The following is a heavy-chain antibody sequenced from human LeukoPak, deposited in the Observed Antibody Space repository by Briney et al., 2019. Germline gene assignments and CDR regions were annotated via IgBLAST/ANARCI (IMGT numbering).Heavy chain of an antibody. V-gene: IGHV1-18*01. Sequence: ASVKLSFKASGYTFTSYSISWVRQAPGQRLEWMGWISAYNGNTNYAQKLQGRVTMTTDTSTSTAYMGLRSRRSDDTAVYYCARGQDYWGQGTLVTVSS. CDR1: GYTFTSYS. CDR3: ARGQDY. CDR2: ISAYNGNT. J-gene: IGHJ4*02.